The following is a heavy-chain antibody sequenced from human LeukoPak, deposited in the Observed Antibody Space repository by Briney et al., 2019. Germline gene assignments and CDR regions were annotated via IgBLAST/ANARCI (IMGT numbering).Heavy chain of an antibody. J-gene: IGHJ4*02. CDR1: VFTFSTFP. D-gene: IGHD3-22*01. CDR3: ATQSITLVVVISPFDY. CDR2: IQDDGATT. V-gene: IGHV3-30*02. Sequence: PGGSLRLSCAASVFTFSTFPMHWVRQAPGKGLEWVALIQDDGATTNYADSVRGRFTISRDNSKSTVYLQMNSLKPDDTAVYYCATQSITLVVVISPFDYWGQGTLVTVSS.